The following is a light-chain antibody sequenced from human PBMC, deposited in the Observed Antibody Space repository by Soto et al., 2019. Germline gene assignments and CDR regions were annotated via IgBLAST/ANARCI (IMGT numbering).Light chain of an antibody. CDR3: QHYNSYSEA. V-gene: IGKV1-5*03. CDR2: KAS. Sequence: DIQMTQSPSSLSASVGDRVTITCRASQTISSWLAWYQQKPGKAPKLLIYKASTLKSGVPSRFSGSGSGTEFTLTISSLQPDYFATYYCQHYNSYSEALGQGTKVDIK. CDR1: QTISSW. J-gene: IGKJ1*01.